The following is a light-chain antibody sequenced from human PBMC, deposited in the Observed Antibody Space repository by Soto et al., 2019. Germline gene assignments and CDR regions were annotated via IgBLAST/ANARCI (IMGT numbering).Light chain of an antibody. CDR3: QQCGGSLRR. CDR1: QSVSSSH. V-gene: IGKV3-20*01. CDR2: DAS. J-gene: IGKJ1*01. Sequence: EIVLTQSPGTLSLSPGERATLSCRASQSVSSSHLAWYQQKPGQAPSLLIYDASNRATGIPDRFSGSGSGTDFTLTISRLEPEDFAVYYCQQCGGSLRRFGQGTKVEIK.